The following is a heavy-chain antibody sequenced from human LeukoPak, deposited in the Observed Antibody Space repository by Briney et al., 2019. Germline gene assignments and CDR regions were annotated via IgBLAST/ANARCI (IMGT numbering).Heavy chain of an antibody. CDR1: GFTFSSYS. D-gene: IGHD5-24*01. V-gene: IGHV3-21*01. J-gene: IGHJ6*03. CDR3: ASDRATNFPGYYYYMDV. Sequence: PGGSLRLSCAASGFTFSSYSMNWVRQAPGKGLEWVSSISSSSSYIYYADSVKGRFTISRDNAKNSLYLQMNSLRAEDTAVYYCASDRATNFPGYYYYMDVWGKGTTVTVSS. CDR2: ISSSSSYI.